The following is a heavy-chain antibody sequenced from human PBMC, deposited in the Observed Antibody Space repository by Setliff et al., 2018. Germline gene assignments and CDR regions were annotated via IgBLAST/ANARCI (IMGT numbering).Heavy chain of an antibody. Sequence: KPGGSLRLSCAASGFNFRTYTMNWVRQAPGQGLEWVSSMSGNGHDKYYADSLKGRFTIARDNAKNSLYLQMNSLRVEDTALYYCAKSNYDDDDGDSVLDSFDIWGQGTMVTVSS. CDR3: AKSNYDDDDGDSVLDSFDI. CDR1: GFNFRTYT. D-gene: IGHD4-17*01. J-gene: IGHJ3*02. V-gene: IGHV3-21*01. CDR2: MSGNGHDK.